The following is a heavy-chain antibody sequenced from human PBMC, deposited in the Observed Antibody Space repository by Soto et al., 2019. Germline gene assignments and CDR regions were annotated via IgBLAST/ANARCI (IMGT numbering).Heavy chain of an antibody. CDR3: AREGCSGGSCYSGRYYYMDV. CDR1: GFTFSSYG. D-gene: IGHD2-15*01. CDR2: IWYDGSNK. Sequence: QVQLVESGGGVVQPGRSLRLSCAASGFTFSSYGMHWVRQAPGKGLEWVAVIWYDGSNKYYADSVKGRFTISRDNSKNTLYLQMNSLRAEDTAVYYCAREGCSGGSCYSGRYYYMDVWGKGTTVTVSS. V-gene: IGHV3-33*01. J-gene: IGHJ6*03.